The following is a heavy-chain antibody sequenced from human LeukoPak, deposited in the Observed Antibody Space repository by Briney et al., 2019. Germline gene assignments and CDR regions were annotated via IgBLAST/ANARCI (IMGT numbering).Heavy chain of an antibody. D-gene: IGHD1-26*01. CDR3: ARVLGAWTSDA. CDR1: GFNFSYFA. CDR2: ISHDGKKK. Sequence: GGSLRLSCAVSGFNFSYFAMHWFRQAPGKGLEWVAVISHDGKKKYHADSVKGRFSISRDDSKNTLYLQMHSLTAEDTAVYFCARVLGAWTSDAWGQGALVTVSS. J-gene: IGHJ5*02. V-gene: IGHV3-30*04.